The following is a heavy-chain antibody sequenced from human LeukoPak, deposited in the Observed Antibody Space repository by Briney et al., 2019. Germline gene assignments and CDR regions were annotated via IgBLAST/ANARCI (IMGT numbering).Heavy chain of an antibody. V-gene: IGHV5-51*01. J-gene: IGHJ4*02. CDR1: GYSFTSYW. CDR3: ARQTYRYCSSTSCPFDY. D-gene: IGHD2-2*01. CDR2: IYPGDSDT. Sequence: GESLKISCKGSGYSFTSYWIGWVRQMPGKGLEWMGIIYPGDSDTRYSPSFQGQVIIPADKSISTTYLQWSSLKASDTAMYYCARQTYRYCSSTSCPFDYWGQGTLVTVSS.